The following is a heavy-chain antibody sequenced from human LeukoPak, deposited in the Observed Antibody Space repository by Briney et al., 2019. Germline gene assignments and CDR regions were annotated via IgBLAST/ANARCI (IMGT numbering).Heavy chain of an antibody. D-gene: IGHD2-2*01. CDR1: GYSFTSSW. Sequence: GESLKISCQASGYSFTSSWIGWARQMPGKGLEWMAIINPGDSDTRYSPSFQGQVTISADKSISTVYLQWGSLKASDTAMYYCAITYCSSTSCYPFDYWGQGTLVTVSS. CDR3: AITYCSSTSCYPFDY. CDR2: INPGDSDT. V-gene: IGHV5-51*01. J-gene: IGHJ4*02.